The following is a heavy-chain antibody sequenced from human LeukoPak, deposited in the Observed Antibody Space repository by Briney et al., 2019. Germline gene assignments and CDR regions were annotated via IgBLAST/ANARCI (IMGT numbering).Heavy chain of an antibody. V-gene: IGHV3-7*03. D-gene: IGHD3-10*01. Sequence: GGSLRLSCAASGFTFSSYWMSWVRQAPGKGLEWVANIKQDGSEKYYVDSVKGRFTISRDNAKNSLYLQMNSLRAEDTAVYYCAKIPAPGGGYYGSGIDYWGQGTLVTVSS. CDR3: AKIPAPGGGYYGSGIDY. CDR1: GFTFSSYW. J-gene: IGHJ4*02. CDR2: IKQDGSEK.